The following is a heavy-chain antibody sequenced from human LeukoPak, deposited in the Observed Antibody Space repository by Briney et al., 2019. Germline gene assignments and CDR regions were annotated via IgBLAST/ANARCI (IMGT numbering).Heavy chain of an antibody. CDR2: ISSSSSYI. Sequence: GGSLRLSCAASGFTFSSYGMSWVRQASGKGLEWVSSISSSSSYIYYADSVKGRFTISRDNAKNSLYLQMNSLRAEDTAVYYCARDLSGSYSRTGFYYYYYMDVWGKGTTVTVSS. D-gene: IGHD1-26*01. CDR3: ARDLSGSYSRTGFYYYYYMDV. CDR1: GFTFSSYG. V-gene: IGHV3-21*01. J-gene: IGHJ6*03.